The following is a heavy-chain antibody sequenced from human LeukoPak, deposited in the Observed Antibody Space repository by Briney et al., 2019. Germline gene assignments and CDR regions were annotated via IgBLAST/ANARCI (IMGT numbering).Heavy chain of an antibody. V-gene: IGHV1-2*02. Sequence: GESLKISCKGSGYTFTGYYMHWVRQAPGQGLEWMGWINPNSGGTNYAQKFQGRVTMTRDTSISTAYMELSRLRSDDTAVYYCARDHHYDILTGLDYYFDYWGQGTLVTVSS. J-gene: IGHJ4*02. CDR2: INPNSGGT. D-gene: IGHD3-9*01. CDR1: GYTFTGYY. CDR3: ARDHHYDILTGLDYYFDY.